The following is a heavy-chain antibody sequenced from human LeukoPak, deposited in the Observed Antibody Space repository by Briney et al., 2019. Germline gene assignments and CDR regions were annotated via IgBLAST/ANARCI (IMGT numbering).Heavy chain of an antibody. CDR3: ADMVRGVIVGPNFYSYYIDV. CDR1: GGSISSHLFY. CDR2: IYCSGST. V-gene: IGHV4-39*01. D-gene: IGHD3-10*01. J-gene: IGHJ6*03. Sequence: AETLSLTCTVSGGSISSHLFYWAWIRPPPGKGLVWIVGIYCSGSTYYNPSLRSRVTMSVDTSKNQFSLKLTSVPAADTGVYFCADMVRGVIVGPNFYSYYIDVWGKGATVTVS.